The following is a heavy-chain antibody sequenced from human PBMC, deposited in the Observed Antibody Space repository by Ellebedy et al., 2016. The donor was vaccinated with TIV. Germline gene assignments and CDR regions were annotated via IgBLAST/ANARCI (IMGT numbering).Heavy chain of an antibody. V-gene: IGHV3-7*01. J-gene: IGHJ4*02. CDR3: ERDGKNHGSDLDY. CDR1: GFTFSSYW. D-gene: IGHD5-24*01. Sequence: GESLKISCAASGFTFSSYWMSWVRQAPGKGLECVANINKDESEKYYVDSVKGRFTISRDNAKNSLYLQMNSLRAEDTAVYYCERDGKNHGSDLDYWGQGTLVTVSS. CDR2: INKDESEK.